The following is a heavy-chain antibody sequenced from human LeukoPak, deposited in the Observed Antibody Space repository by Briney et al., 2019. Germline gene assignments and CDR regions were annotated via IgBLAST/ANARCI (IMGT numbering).Heavy chain of an antibody. D-gene: IGHD3-10*01. Sequence: GGSLRLSCAASGFTFSGSAMHWVRQAPGKGLEWVSLISWDGGSTYYADSVKGRFTISRDNSKNSLYLQMNSLRAEDTALYYCAKGRHYYGSGPGHAFDIWGQGTMVTVSS. CDR1: GFTFSGSA. CDR2: ISWDGGST. J-gene: IGHJ3*02. V-gene: IGHV3-43D*03. CDR3: AKGRHYYGSGPGHAFDI.